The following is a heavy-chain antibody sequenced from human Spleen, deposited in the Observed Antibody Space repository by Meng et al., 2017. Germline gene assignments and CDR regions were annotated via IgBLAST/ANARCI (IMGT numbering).Heavy chain of an antibody. V-gene: IGHV3-20*01. CDR2: INWNGDST. CDR3: ARAARTQRLQSPTRRPLPYYYYGMDV. Sequence: GESLKISCAASGFTFDDYGMSWVRQAPGKGLEWVSGINWNGDSTGYADSVKGRFTISRDNAKNSLYLQMNSLRAEDTALYHCARAARTQRLQSPTRRPLPYYYYGMDVWGQGTTVTVSS. CDR1: GFTFDDYG. D-gene: IGHD4-11*01. J-gene: IGHJ6*02.